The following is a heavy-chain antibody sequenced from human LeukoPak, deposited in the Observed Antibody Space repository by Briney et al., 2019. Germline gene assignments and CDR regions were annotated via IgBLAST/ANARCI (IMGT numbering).Heavy chain of an antibody. V-gene: IGHV4-31*03. D-gene: IGHD2-2*01. J-gene: IGHJ4*02. CDR1: GGSISSGGYY. Sequence: PSETLSLPCTVSGGSISSGGYYWSWIRQHPGKGLEWIGYIYYSGSTYYNPSLKSRVTISVDTSKNQFSLKLSSVTAADTAVYYCARVKGDIVVVPAAIYFDYWGQGTLATVSS. CDR2: IYYSGST. CDR3: ARVKGDIVVVPAAIYFDY.